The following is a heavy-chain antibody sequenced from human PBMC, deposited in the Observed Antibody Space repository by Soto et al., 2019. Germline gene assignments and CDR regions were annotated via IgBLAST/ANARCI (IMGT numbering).Heavy chain of an antibody. CDR1: GGSISTYY. V-gene: IGHV4-59*01. J-gene: IGHJ6*03. Sequence: SETLSLTCTVSGGSISTYYWSWIRQPPGKGLEWIGHVYYSGTTNYNPSLKSRLTISVDTSKNEFSLNLSSVTAADTAVYYCARGEGYYYYMDVWGKGTTVTVSS. CDR3: ARGEGYYYYMDV. CDR2: VYYSGTT.